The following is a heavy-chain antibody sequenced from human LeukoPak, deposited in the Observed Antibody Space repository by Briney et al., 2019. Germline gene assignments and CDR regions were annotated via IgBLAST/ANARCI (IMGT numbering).Heavy chain of an antibody. V-gene: IGHV3-53*01. Sequence: GGSLRLSVEASGSRASSNYISGVPQPPGKGWNGVPIIYSDGSTFHADSVKGRFTMSRDNSKNTMDLQMNSLRADDTAVYFCARDRHRYRGTNGDGDAFDIWGQGTMVTVTS. J-gene: IGHJ3*02. CDR2: IYSDGST. CDR1: GSRASSNY. D-gene: IGHD1-7*01. CDR3: ARDRHRYRGTNGDGDAFDI.